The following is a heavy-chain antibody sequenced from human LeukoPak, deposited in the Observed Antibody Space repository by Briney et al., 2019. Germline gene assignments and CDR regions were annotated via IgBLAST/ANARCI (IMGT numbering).Heavy chain of an antibody. CDR3: AREGGATTGWDY. J-gene: IGHJ4*02. CDR1: GGSFSGYY. CDR2: INHSGST. D-gene: IGHD1-26*01. Sequence: PSETLSLTCAVYGGSFSGYYWCWIRQPPGKGLEWIGEINHSGSTNYNPSLKSRVTISVDTSKNQFSLKLSSVTAADTAVYYCAREGGATTGWDYWGQGTLVTVSS. V-gene: IGHV4-34*01.